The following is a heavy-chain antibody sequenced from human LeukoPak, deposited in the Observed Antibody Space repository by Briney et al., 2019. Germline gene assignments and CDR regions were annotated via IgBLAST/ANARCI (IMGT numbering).Heavy chain of an antibody. V-gene: IGHV7-4-1*02. CDR2: INTNTGNP. D-gene: IGHD2-8*01. CDR1: GYTFTSYA. Sequence: ASVKVSCKASGYTFTSYAMNWVRQAPGQGLEWMGWINTNTGNPTYAQGFTGRFVFSLDTSVSTAYLQISSLKAEDTAVYYCARDCSSTSCYRGYCTNGVCSFDIWGQGTMVTVSS. J-gene: IGHJ3*02. CDR3: ARDCSSTSCYRGYCTNGVCSFDI.